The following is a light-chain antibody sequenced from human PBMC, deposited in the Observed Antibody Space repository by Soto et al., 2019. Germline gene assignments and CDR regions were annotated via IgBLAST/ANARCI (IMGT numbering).Light chain of an antibody. V-gene: IGKV1-33*01. Sequence: DIPMTQSPSSLSASVGDRVTITCQASQDISNYLNWYQQKPGKAPKLLIYDASSLETGVPSRFSGSGSGTDFTFTISSLQPEDIATYYCQHYDNLPYTFGQGTKLEIK. CDR3: QHYDNLPYT. J-gene: IGKJ2*01. CDR1: QDISNY. CDR2: DAS.